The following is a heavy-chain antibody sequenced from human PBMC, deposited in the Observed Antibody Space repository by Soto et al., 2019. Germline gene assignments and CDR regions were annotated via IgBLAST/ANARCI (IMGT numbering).Heavy chain of an antibody. CDR2: ISAYNGNT. CDR3: ARVNIVLMVYATDY. V-gene: IGHV1-18*01. J-gene: IGHJ4*02. Sequence: ASVKVSCKASGYTFTSYGISWVRQAPGQGLERMGWISAYNGNTNCAQKLQGRVTMTTDTSTSTAYMELRSLRSDDTAVYYCARVNIVLMVYATDYWGQGTLVTVSS. CDR1: GYTFTSYG. D-gene: IGHD2-8*01.